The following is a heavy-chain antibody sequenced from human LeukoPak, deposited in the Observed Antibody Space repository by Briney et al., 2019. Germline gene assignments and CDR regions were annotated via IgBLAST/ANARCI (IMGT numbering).Heavy chain of an antibody. J-gene: IGHJ4*02. Sequence: PGGSLRLSCAASGFTFSNYAMSWVRQAPGKGLEWVSATSRSGGSTYYADSVKGRFTISRDNSKSALSLQINSLRVEDTAVYYCAKDEGENGEYWSNFHHWGQGTLVTVSS. CDR2: TSRSGGST. V-gene: IGHV3-23*01. CDR3: AKDEGENGEYWSNFHH. CDR1: GFTFSNYA. D-gene: IGHD2-8*01.